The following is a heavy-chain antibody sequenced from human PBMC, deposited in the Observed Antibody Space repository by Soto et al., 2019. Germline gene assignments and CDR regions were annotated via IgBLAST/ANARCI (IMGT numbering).Heavy chain of an antibody. CDR2: INPNSGGT. V-gene: IGHV1-2*02. D-gene: IGHD3-3*01. J-gene: IGHJ6*02. Sequence: ASVKVSCNASGYTFTGYYMHWVRQAPGQGLEWMGWINPNSGGTNYAQKFQGSVTMTRDTSISTAYMELSRLRSDDTAVYYCARGDVLRFLEWFKNYYYGMDVWGQGPTVTVSS. CDR1: GYTFTGYY. CDR3: ARGDVLRFLEWFKNYYYGMDV.